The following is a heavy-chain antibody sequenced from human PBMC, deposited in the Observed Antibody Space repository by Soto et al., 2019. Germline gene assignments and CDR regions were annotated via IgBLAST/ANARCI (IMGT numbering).Heavy chain of an antibody. V-gene: IGHV3-30*02. Sequence: PGGSLRLSCAASGFSFSSYGIHWVRQAPGKGLEWVTFIWYDGSNKYYADSVKGRFTVSRDNSKNTLYLQMNSLRAEDTAVYYCAKNPGYYYDSTGYHFDYWGQGTLVTVSS. J-gene: IGHJ4*02. CDR2: IWYDGSNK. D-gene: IGHD3-22*01. CDR3: AKNPGYYYDSTGYHFDY. CDR1: GFSFSSYG.